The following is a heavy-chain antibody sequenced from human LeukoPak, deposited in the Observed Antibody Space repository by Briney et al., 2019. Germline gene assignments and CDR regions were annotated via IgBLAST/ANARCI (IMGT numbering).Heavy chain of an antibody. V-gene: IGHV3-11*01. J-gene: IGHJ4*02. Sequence: GGSLRLSCAASGFTFSDYYMSWIRQAPGKGLEWVSYISSSGSTIYYADSVKGRFTISRDNAKNSLYLQMNSLRAEDTAVYYCATAPFCSSTSCPNVIDYWGQGTLVTVSS. CDR3: ATAPFCSSTSCPNVIDY. CDR1: GFTFSDYY. D-gene: IGHD2-2*01. CDR2: ISSSGSTI.